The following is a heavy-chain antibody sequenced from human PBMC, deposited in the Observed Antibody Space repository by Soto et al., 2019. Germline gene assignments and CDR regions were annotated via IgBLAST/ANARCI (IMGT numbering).Heavy chain of an antibody. Sequence: EVQLLESGGGLVQPGGSLRLSCAASGFTFSNFAMSWVRLAPGKGLEWVSTIVASGGSTYHADSVRGRFTISRDNSKNTLFLQMNTLRAEDTAVYYCAIVPLWFGDRVLFDFWGQGTRVTVSS. D-gene: IGHD3-10*01. CDR2: IVASGGST. J-gene: IGHJ4*02. CDR3: AIVPLWFGDRVLFDF. CDR1: GFTFSNFA. V-gene: IGHV3-23*01.